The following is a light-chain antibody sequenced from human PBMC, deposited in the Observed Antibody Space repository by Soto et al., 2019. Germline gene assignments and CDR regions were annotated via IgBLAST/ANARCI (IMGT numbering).Light chain of an antibody. CDR2: LGS. J-gene: IGKJ2*02. CDR3: MQALQTPRT. CDR1: QTLLHSNGYNY. V-gene: IGKV2-28*01. Sequence: DIVMTQSPLPLPVTPGEPASISCGSSQTLLHSNGYNYLDWYLQKPGQSPRLLIYLGSNRASGVPDRFSGRGSGTDFTLKISRVEAEDVGVYYCMQALQTPRTFGQGTKLEIK.